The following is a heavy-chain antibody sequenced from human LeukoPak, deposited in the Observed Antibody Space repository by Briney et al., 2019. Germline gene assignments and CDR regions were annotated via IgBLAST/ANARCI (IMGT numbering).Heavy chain of an antibody. D-gene: IGHD3-22*01. CDR2: IYYSGST. CDR1: GGSISSGDYY. J-gene: IGHJ4*02. Sequence: SETLSLTCTVSGGSISSGDYYWSWIRQPPGKGLEWIGYIYYSGSTYYNPSLKSRVTISVDTSKNQFSLKLSSVTAADTAVYYCARDLSVHYYDSSGYPTVHRYFDYWGQGTLVTVSS. V-gene: IGHV4-30-4*01. CDR3: ARDLSVHYYDSSGYPTVHRYFDY.